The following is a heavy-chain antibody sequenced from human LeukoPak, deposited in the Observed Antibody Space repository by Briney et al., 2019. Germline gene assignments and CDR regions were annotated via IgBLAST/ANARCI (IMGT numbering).Heavy chain of an antibody. D-gene: IGHD5-24*01. Sequence: SQTLSLTCTVSGGSISSGGYYWSWIRQHPGKGLEWIGYIYYSGSTYYNPSLKSRVTISVDTSKNQFSLKLSSVTAADTAVYFCASLKQRRDGYNYFRYYYYMDVCGKGTTVNVSS. CDR1: GGSISSGGYY. V-gene: IGHV4-31*03. CDR2: IYYSGST. CDR3: ASLKQRRDGYNYFRYYYYMDV. J-gene: IGHJ6*03.